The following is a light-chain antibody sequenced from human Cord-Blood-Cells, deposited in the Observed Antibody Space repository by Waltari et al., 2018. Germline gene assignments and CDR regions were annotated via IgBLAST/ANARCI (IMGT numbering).Light chain of an antibody. J-gene: IGKJ3*01. Sequence: DIKMTQSPSSLSASVGDRVTITCRASQSISSYLNWYQQKPEKAPKLLIYAASSLQSGVPSRFSGSGSGTDFTLTISSLQPEDFATYYCQQSYSTPSTFGPGTKVDIK. CDR2: AAS. CDR1: QSISSY. CDR3: QQSYSTPST. V-gene: IGKV1-39*01.